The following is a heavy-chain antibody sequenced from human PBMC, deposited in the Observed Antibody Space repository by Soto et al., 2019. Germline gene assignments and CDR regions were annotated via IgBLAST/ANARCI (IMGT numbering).Heavy chain of an antibody. Sequence: GASVKVSCKVSVYTLTELSMHWVRQAPGKGLEWMGGFDPEDGETIYAQKFQGRVTMTEDTSTDTAYMELSSLRSEDTAVYYCATAAQQDLWGGAMVTFGYYFDYWGQGTLVTVSS. D-gene: IGHD5-18*01. CDR2: FDPEDGET. CDR3: ATAAQQDLWGGAMVTFGYYFDY. V-gene: IGHV1-24*01. CDR1: VYTLTELS. J-gene: IGHJ4*02.